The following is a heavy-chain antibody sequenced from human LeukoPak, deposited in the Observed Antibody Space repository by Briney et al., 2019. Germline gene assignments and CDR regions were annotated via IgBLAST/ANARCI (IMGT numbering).Heavy chain of an antibody. CDR2: INPSGGST. J-gene: IGHJ4*02. D-gene: IGHD2-2*01. CDR3: ALIVVVPAAITRDY. Sequence: ASVKVSCKASGYTFTSYYMHWVRQASGQGFEWRGIINPSGGSTSYAQKFQGRVTMTRDTSTSTVYMELSSLRSEDTAVYYCALIVVVPAAITRDYWGQGTLVTVSS. V-gene: IGHV1-46*01. CDR1: GYTFTSYY.